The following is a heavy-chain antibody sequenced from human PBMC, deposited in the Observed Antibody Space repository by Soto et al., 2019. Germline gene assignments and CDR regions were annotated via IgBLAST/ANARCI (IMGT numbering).Heavy chain of an antibody. Sequence: EVQLVESGGGLSNPGGSLRPPGAASGSTFSSYTLNWVRQAPGKGLEGVSSISSSSSYIYYADSVKGRFTISRDNAKNSLYLQMNSLRAEDTAVYYCARDKDYGDYLFYWGQGTLVTVSS. CDR1: GSTFSSYT. V-gene: IGHV3-21*01. CDR3: ARDKDYGDYLFY. D-gene: IGHD4-17*01. CDR2: ISSSSSYI. J-gene: IGHJ4*02.